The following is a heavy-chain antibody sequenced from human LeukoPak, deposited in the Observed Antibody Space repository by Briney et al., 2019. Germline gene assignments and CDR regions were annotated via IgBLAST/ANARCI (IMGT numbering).Heavy chain of an antibody. D-gene: IGHD6-6*01. CDR1: GFTFSSYA. CDR2: ISGSGGST. Sequence: XGSLRLSCAASGFTFSSYAMSWVRQAPGKGLEWVSAISGSGGSTYYADSVKGRFTISRDNSKNTLYLQMNSLRAEDTAVYYCAKSFEYSSSSASDYWGQGTLVTVSS. CDR3: AKSFEYSSSSASDY. V-gene: IGHV3-23*01. J-gene: IGHJ4*02.